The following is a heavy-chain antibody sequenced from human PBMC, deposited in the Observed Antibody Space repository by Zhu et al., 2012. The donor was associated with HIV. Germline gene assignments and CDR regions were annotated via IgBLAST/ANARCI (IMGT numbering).Heavy chain of an antibody. Sequence: QVQLQESGPGLVKPSETLSLTCTVSGGSISNYYWTWIRQPPGKGLEWVGYIYYSGSTNYNPSLKTRVTISVDTSKNQFSLRLTSVTAADTAVYYCARNSGSGGTDSDNWGQGTLVTVSS. J-gene: IGHJ4*02. D-gene: IGHD1-1*01. V-gene: IGHV4-59*01. CDR2: IYYSGST. CDR3: ARNSGSGGTDSDN. CDR1: GGSISNYY.